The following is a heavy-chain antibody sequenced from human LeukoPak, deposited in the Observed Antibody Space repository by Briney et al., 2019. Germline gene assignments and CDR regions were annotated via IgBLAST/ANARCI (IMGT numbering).Heavy chain of an antibody. CDR3: ARYYGSGSYYNDY. CDR2: INHSGST. V-gene: IGHV4-34*01. Sequence: PSETLSLTCAVYGGSFSGYYWSWIRQPPGKGLEWIGEINHSGSTNYNPSLKSRVTISVDTSKNQFSLKLSSVTAADTAVYYCARYYGSGSYYNDYWGQGTLVTVSS. CDR1: GGSFSGYY. J-gene: IGHJ4*02. D-gene: IGHD3-10*01.